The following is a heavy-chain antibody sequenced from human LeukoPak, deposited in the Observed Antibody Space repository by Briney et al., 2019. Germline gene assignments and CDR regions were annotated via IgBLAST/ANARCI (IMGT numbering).Heavy chain of an antibody. CDR3: ASAPLGNSFGYMAY. Sequence: RPSETLSLTCTVSGGSISSAGYYWNWIRQHPTEGLEWIGHTYYTGRTTYNPSVKSRVTISADTSKNQFSLKLNSVTAADTAVYFCASAPLGNSFGYMAYWGQGALVTVSS. CDR2: TYYTGRT. J-gene: IGHJ4*02. D-gene: IGHD5-18*01. CDR1: GGSISSAGYY. V-gene: IGHV4-31*03.